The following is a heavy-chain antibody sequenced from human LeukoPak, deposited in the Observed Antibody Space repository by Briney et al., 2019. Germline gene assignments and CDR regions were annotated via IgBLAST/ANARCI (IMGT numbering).Heavy chain of an antibody. Sequence: ASVEVSCKASGYTFTGYYMHWVRQAPGQGLEWMGWINPNSGGTNYAQKFQGRVTMTRDTSISTAYMELSRLRSDDTAVYYCASLDILTGYSHVPWGQGTLVTVSS. J-gene: IGHJ5*02. CDR3: ASLDILTGYSHVP. CDR1: GYTFTGYY. D-gene: IGHD3-9*01. CDR2: INPNSGGT. V-gene: IGHV1-2*02.